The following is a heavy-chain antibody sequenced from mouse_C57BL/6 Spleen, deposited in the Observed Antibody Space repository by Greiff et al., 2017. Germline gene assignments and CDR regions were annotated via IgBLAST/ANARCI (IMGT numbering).Heavy chain of an antibody. V-gene: IGHV1-80*01. CDR3: AQDSNYYAMDY. Sequence: VQLQQSGAELVKPGASVKISCKASGYAFSSYWMNWVKQRPGKGLEWIGQIYPGDGDTNYNGKFKGKATLTADKSSSTAYMQLSSLTSEDSAVYFCAQDSNYYAMDYWGQGTSVTVSS. J-gene: IGHJ4*01. CDR2: IYPGDGDT. D-gene: IGHD2-5*01. CDR1: GYAFSSYW.